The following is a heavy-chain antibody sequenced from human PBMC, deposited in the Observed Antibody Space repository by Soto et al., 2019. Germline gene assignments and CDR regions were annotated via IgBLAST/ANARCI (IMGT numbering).Heavy chain of an antibody. J-gene: IGHJ6*02. Sequence: ASVKVSCKASGYTFTSYAMNWVRQAPGQGLEWMGWINTNTGNPTYAQGFTGRFVFSLDTSVSTAYLQICSLKAEDTAVYYCARDPSYYDFWSGYYYYGMDFWGQGTTVTVSS. CDR2: INTNTGNP. CDR3: ARDPSYYDFWSGYYYYGMDF. CDR1: GYTFTSYA. V-gene: IGHV7-4-1*01. D-gene: IGHD3-3*01.